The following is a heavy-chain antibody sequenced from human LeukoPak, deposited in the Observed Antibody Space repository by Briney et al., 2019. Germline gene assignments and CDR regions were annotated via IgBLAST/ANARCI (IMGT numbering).Heavy chain of an antibody. Sequence: PGRALRLSCAASGFTFSSYAMSWVRQAPGKGLEWVSAISSSGGNTYYADSVKGRFTISRDDSKNTLYLQMNSLRAEDTAVYYCAKDRRTNGVWGQGTLVTVSS. CDR2: ISSSGGNT. V-gene: IGHV3-23*01. CDR1: GFTFSSYA. J-gene: IGHJ4*02. CDR3: AKDRRTNGV. D-gene: IGHD2-8*01.